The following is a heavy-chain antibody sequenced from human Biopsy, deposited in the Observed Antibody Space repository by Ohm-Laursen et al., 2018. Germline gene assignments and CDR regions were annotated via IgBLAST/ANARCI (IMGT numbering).Heavy chain of an antibody. V-gene: IGHV4-34*01. CDR1: GGSFSGYY. J-gene: IGHJ6*02. Sequence: GTLSLTCTVSGGSFSGYYWSWIRQPPGKGLEWIGEINHRGSTNYNPSLKSRVTISVDTSKNQFSLKLRSVTAADTAIYYCARGSGYFKLDVWGQGTTVTVSS. CDR3: ARGSGYFKLDV. CDR2: INHRGST. D-gene: IGHD5-12*01.